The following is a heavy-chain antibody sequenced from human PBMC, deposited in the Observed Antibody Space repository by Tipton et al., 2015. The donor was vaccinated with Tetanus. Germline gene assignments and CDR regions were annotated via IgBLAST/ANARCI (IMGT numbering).Heavy chain of an antibody. D-gene: IGHD3-10*01. V-gene: IGHV4-34*01. CDR3: ARDPHTIRTGNHRGFDY. Sequence: TLSLTCAVYGASLSDYYWSWIRQAPGKGLEWIGEINHSGNTNHNPSLKSRVTLSVDTSKNQFSLKLNSVTAEDTAVYYCARDPHTIRTGNHRGFDYWGQGTKVTVSS. J-gene: IGHJ4*02. CDR1: GASLSDYY. CDR2: INHSGNT.